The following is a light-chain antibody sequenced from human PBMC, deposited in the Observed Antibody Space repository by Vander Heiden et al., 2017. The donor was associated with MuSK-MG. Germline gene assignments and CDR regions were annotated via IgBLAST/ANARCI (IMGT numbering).Light chain of an antibody. CDR1: QGISNY. V-gene: IGKV1-27*01. Sequence: DIQMTQSPSSLSASVGDRVTITCRASQGISNYLAWYQQKPGKVPKLLIYAASTLQSGVPSRFSGSGSGTDFTLTISSLQPEDVATYYCQKYNSAPLTVTFGGGTKVEIK. CDR2: AAS. CDR3: QKYNSAPLTVT. J-gene: IGKJ4*01.